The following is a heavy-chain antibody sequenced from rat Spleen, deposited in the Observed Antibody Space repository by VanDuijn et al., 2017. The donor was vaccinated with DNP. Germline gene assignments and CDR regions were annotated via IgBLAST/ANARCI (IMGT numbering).Heavy chain of an antibody. CDR1: GFTFSDYY. CDR3: ASHPLDA. Sequence: VQLVEAGGGFVQPGRSLKLSCAASGFTFSDYYMAWVRLAPKKGLEWVATISSSYNRTYYPDSVKGRFTISIENAKGSLYLQMNSLKSEDTATYYCASHPLDAWGQGTSVTVSS. V-gene: IGHV5-7*01. J-gene: IGHJ4*01. CDR2: ISSSYNRT.